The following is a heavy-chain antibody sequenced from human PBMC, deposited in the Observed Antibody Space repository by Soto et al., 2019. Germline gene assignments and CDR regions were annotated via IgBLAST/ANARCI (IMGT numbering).Heavy chain of an antibody. J-gene: IGHJ4*02. V-gene: IGHV3-30*03. CDR2: ISFDEKDK. Sequence: QGQLVGSGGGVVQSGRSLRLSCAASGFTLSTYGMHWVRQAPGKGLEWVALISFDEKDKFYADSVKGRFTISRDNSKNTLYLQMNSLRPEDTGVYFCARNPYSGTYYMGDYLGSWAQGTPVTVS. CDR3: ARNPYSGTYYMGDYLGS. D-gene: IGHD1-26*01. CDR1: GFTLSTYG.